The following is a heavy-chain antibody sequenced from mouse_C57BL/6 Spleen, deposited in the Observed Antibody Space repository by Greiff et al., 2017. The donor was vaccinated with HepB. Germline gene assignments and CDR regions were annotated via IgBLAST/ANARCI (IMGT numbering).Heavy chain of an antibody. V-gene: IGHV1-52*01. D-gene: IGHD1-1*01. CDR3: ARVPTVVGYFDV. CDR1: GYTFTSYW. Sequence: QVQLQQPGAELVRPGSSVKLSCKASGYTFTSYWMHWVKQRPIQGLEWIGNIYPSDSETHYNQKFKDKATLTVDKSSSTAYMQLSSLTSEDSAVYYCARVPTVVGYFDVWGTGTTVTVSS. J-gene: IGHJ1*03. CDR2: IYPSDSET.